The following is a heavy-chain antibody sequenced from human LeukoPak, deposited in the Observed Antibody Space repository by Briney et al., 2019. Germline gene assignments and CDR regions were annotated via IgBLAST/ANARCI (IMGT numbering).Heavy chain of an antibody. V-gene: IGHV3-21*01. CDR2: ISSSSSYI. J-gene: IGHJ4*02. CDR3: ARIPPGYGDYVFGY. Sequence: GGSLRLSCAASGFTFSSYSMNWVRQAPGKGLEWVSSISSSSSYIYYAASVRGRFTISRDNAKNSLYLQMNSLRAEDTAVYYCARIPPGYGDYVFGYWGQGTLVTVSS. D-gene: IGHD4-17*01. CDR1: GFTFSSYS.